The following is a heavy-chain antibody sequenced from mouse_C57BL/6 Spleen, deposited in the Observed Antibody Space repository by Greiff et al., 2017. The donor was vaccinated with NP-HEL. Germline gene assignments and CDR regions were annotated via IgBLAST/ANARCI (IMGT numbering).Heavy chain of an antibody. Sequence: VKLMESGPELVKPGASVKISCKASGYAFSSSWMNWVKQRPGKGLEWIGRIYPGDGDTNYNGKFKGKATLTADKSSSTAYMQLSSLTSEDSAVYFCARAAQALFAYWGQGTLVTVSA. V-gene: IGHV1-82*01. J-gene: IGHJ3*01. CDR3: ARAAQALFAY. CDR2: IYPGDGDT. CDR1: GYAFSSSW. D-gene: IGHD3-2*02.